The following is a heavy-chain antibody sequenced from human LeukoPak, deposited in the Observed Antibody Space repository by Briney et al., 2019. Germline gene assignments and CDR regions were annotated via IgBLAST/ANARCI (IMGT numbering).Heavy chain of an antibody. V-gene: IGHV4-31*03. CDR2: IYYSGST. CDR1: GGSISGGGYY. CDR3: ARARDYYGSGSYCFDP. J-gene: IGHJ5*02. D-gene: IGHD3-10*01. Sequence: SETLSLTCTVSGGSISGGGYYWSWIRQHPGKGLEWIGYIYYSGSTYYNPSLKSRVTISVDTSKNQFSLKLSSVTAADMAVYYCARARDYYGSGSYCFDPWGQGTLVTVSS.